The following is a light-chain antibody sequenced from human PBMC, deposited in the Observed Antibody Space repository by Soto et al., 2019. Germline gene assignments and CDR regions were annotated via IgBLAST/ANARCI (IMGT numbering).Light chain of an antibody. CDR1: QSVSSSY. CDR3: QQYGSSPYT. J-gene: IGKJ2*01. CDR2: GAS. Sequence: EILLTQSPATLSLSPGERATLSCRASQSVSSSYLAWYQQKTGQAHRLLIYGASSRATGIPDRFSGSGSGTDFTLTISRLEPEDFAVYYCQQYGSSPYTFGQGTRWIS. V-gene: IGKV3-20*01.